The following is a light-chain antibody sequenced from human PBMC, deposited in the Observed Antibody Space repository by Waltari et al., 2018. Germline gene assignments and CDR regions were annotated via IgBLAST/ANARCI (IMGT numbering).Light chain of an antibody. J-gene: IGKJ1*01. Sequence: EIVMTQSPATLSVSPGERAPLSCRASQSVSSNLAWYQQKPGQAPRLLIYGASTRATGIPARFSGSGSGTDFTLTISSLQSEDFAVYYCQQYSNWPETFGQGTKVEVK. V-gene: IGKV3-15*01. CDR3: QQYSNWPET. CDR2: GAS. CDR1: QSVSSN.